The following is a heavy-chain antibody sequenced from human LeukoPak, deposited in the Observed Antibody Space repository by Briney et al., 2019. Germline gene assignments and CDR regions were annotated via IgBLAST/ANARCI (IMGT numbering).Heavy chain of an antibody. V-gene: IGHV1-18*01. Sequence: ASVKVSCKASGYTFTSYGISWVRQAPGQGLEWMGWISAYNGNTNYAQKLQGRVTMTTDTSTSTAYMELRSLRSDDTAVYYCARDIMITFGGVIVESRTEYWGQGTLVTVSS. D-gene: IGHD3-16*02. J-gene: IGHJ4*02. CDR2: ISAYNGNT. CDR1: GYTFTSYG. CDR3: ARDIMITFGGVIVESRTEY.